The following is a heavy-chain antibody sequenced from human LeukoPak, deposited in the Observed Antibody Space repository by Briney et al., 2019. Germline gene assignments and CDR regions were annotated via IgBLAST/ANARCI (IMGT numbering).Heavy chain of an antibody. D-gene: IGHD6-25*01. CDR3: ARERTPGSGYGVDY. Sequence: SVKVSCKASGGTFSSYAISWVRQAPGQGLEWMGGIIPIFGTANYAQKFQGRVTITADKSTSTAYMELSRLRSDDTAVYYCARERTPGSGYGVDYWGQGTVVTVSS. J-gene: IGHJ4*02. CDR2: IIPIFGTA. V-gene: IGHV1-69*06. CDR1: GGTFSSYA.